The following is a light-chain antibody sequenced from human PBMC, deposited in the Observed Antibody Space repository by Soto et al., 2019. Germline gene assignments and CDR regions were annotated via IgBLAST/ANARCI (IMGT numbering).Light chain of an antibody. CDR3: QQYSGSPPLT. CDR1: QSFSSSY. V-gene: IGKV3-20*01. Sequence: ENVLTQSPGTLSLSPGERATLSCRASQSFSSSYLAWYQQKPGQPPRLLMYGASNRATGIPDRFSGSGSGTDFTLTLSRLEPEDFAVYYCQQYSGSPPLTFGGGTKVEI. CDR2: GAS. J-gene: IGKJ4*01.